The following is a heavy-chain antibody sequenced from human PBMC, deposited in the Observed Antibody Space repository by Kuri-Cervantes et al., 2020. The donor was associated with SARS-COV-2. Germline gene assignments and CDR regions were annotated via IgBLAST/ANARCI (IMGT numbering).Heavy chain of an antibody. Sequence: GGSLRLCCAASGFTFSSYGMHWVRQAPGKGLEWVAFIRYDGSNKYYADSVKGRFTISRDNSKNTLYLQMNSLRAEDTAVYYCAKDRVYCSGGSCPLYYWGQGTLVTVSS. D-gene: IGHD2-15*01. CDR2: IRYDGSNK. CDR3: AKDRVYCSGGSCPLYY. J-gene: IGHJ4*02. V-gene: IGHV3-30*02. CDR1: GFTFSSYG.